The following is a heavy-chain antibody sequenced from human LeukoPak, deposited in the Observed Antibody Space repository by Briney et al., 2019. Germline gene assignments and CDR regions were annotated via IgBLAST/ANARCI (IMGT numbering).Heavy chain of an antibody. CDR3: ARSGFSNYFDY. V-gene: IGHV3-74*03. CDR1: GFSFNTYW. J-gene: IGHJ4*02. CDR2: IKTDGSFI. Sequence: GGSLGLSCAASGFSFNTYWMHWVRQALGKGLVWVARIKTDGSFITNADSVKGRFTISRDNARNTLHLEMNSLRVEDTAVYYCARSGFSNYFDYWGRGALVTVSS. D-gene: IGHD4-11*01.